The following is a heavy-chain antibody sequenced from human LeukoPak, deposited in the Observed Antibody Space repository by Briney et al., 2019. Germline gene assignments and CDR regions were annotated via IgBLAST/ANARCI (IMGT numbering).Heavy chain of an antibody. CDR2: ISAYNGNT. V-gene: IGHV1-18*01. Sequence: ASVKVSCKASGYIFTSYGISWVRQAPGQGLEWMGWISAYNGNTNYAQKLQGRVTMTTDTSTSTAYMELSSLISDDTAVYYCARDLGGYCSGASCYSDAFDIWGQGTMVTVSS. D-gene: IGHD2-15*01. CDR3: ARDLGGYCSGASCYSDAFDI. J-gene: IGHJ3*02. CDR1: GYIFTSYG.